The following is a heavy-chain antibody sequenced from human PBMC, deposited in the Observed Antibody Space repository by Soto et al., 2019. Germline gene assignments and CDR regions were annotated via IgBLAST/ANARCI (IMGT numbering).Heavy chain of an antibody. J-gene: IGHJ6*02. Sequence: SETLSLTCAVYGGSFSGYYWSWIRQPPGKGLEWIGEINHSGSTNYNPSLKSRVTISVDTSKNQFSLKLSSVTAADTAVYYCARVRITMVRGVRLYYYYGMDVWGQGTTVT. CDR2: INHSGST. CDR3: ARVRITMVRGVRLYYYYGMDV. CDR1: GGSFSGYY. V-gene: IGHV4-34*01. D-gene: IGHD3-10*01.